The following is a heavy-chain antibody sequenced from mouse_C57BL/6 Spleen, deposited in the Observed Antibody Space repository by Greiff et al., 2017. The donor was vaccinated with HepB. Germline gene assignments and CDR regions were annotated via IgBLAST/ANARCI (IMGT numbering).Heavy chain of an antibody. V-gene: IGHV1-42*01. D-gene: IGHD4-1*02. J-gene: IGHJ4*01. CDR2: INPSTGGT. CDR1: GYSFTGYY. Sequence: VQLKESGPELVKPGASVKISCKASGYSFTGYYMNWVKQSPEKSLEWIGEINPSTGGTTYNQKFKAKATLTVDKSSSTAYMQLKSLTSEDSAVYYCARTPTGRYAMDYWGQGTSVTVSS. CDR3: ARTPTGRYAMDY.